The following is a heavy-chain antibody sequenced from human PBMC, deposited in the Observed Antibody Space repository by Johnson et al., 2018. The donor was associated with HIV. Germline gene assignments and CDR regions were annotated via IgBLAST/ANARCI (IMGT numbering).Heavy chain of an antibody. CDR2: INSDGSSR. CDR1: GFTFSNHW. CDR3: ARDEPYNLNAFDI. J-gene: IGHJ3*02. Sequence: EVQLVESGGGLVQSGGSLRLSCAASGFTFSNHWMHWVRQAPGKGLVWVSRINSDGSSRNYADSVKGRFTISRDNSKNTLYLQMNSLRAEDTAVYYCARDEPYNLNAFDIWGQGTMVTVSS. V-gene: IGHV3-74*01. D-gene: IGHD5-24*01.